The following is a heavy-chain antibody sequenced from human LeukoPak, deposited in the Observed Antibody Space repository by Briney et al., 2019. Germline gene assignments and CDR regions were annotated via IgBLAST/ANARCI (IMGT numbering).Heavy chain of an antibody. J-gene: IGHJ5*01. CDR1: GFTFSSYN. CDR3: ARGALDAATPFDS. D-gene: IGHD2-15*01. V-gene: IGHV3-48*04. CDR2: ISSSGSTI. Sequence: GGSLRLSCAASGFTFSSYNINWVRQAPGKGLEWVSYISSSGSTIYYADSVKGRFTISRDNAKNSLYLQMNSLRAEDTAVYYCARGALDAATPFDSWGQGTLVTVSS.